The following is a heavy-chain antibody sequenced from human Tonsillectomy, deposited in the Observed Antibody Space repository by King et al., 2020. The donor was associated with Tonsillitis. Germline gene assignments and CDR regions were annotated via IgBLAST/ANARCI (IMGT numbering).Heavy chain of an antibody. CDR1: GFTFSSYA. J-gene: IGHJ5*02. V-gene: IGHV3-23*04. D-gene: IGHD6-13*01. Sequence: DVQLVESGGGLVQPGGSLRLSGAASGFTFSSYARSWVRPAPGKGLEWVSAISGSGGSTYYADSVTGRFTISRDNSNNPLYLQMNSLRAEDTAVYYCAKESYSSSWFDPWGQGTLVTVSS. CDR3: AKESYSSSWFDP. CDR2: ISGSGGST.